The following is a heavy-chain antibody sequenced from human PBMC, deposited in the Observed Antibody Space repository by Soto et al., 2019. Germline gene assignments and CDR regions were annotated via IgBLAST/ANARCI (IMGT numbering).Heavy chain of an antibody. CDR2: IYSSGNT. Sequence: GGSLRLSCAASGFTVSTNYMTWVRQAPGKGLEWVSVIYSSGNTYYADSVKGRFTISRDNSKNTLYLQMNSLRAEDTAVYYCARVSRGDYEDYFGYWGQGAMVTVS. D-gene: IGHD4-17*01. V-gene: IGHV3-53*01. CDR1: GFTVSTNY. CDR3: ARVSRGDYEDYFGY. J-gene: IGHJ4*02.